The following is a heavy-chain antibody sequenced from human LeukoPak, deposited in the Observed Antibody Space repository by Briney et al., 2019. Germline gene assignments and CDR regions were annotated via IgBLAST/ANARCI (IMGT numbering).Heavy chain of an antibody. Sequence: GWSQTLSCAACGLSFHRYAMRWVHPAAGQGLKGVSSISRNGGSKYFADSPKGRINHSRDNAKKSLYLQIKSLRAGVNGVYYFSRSSGLDFWGQGTLLSVSS. D-gene: IGHD3-22*01. CDR2: ISRNGGSK. J-gene: IGHJ4*02. V-gene: IGHV3-23*01. CDR1: GLSFHRYA. CDR3: SRSSGLDF.